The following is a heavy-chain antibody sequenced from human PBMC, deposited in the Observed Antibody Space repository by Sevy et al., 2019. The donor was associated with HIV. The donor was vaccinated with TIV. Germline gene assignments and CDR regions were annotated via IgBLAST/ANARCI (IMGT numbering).Heavy chain of an antibody. CDR2: ISSSGSTI. CDR3: ARAYDSSGYPGRSYYYGMDV. D-gene: IGHD3-22*01. V-gene: IGHV3-11*04. Sequence: GGSLRLSCAASGFTFSDYYMSWIRQAPGKGLEWVSYISSSGSTIYYADSVKGRFTISRDNAKNSMYLQMNSLRAEDPAVYYCARAYDSSGYPGRSYYYGMDVWGQGTTVTVSS. CDR1: GFTFSDYY. J-gene: IGHJ6*02.